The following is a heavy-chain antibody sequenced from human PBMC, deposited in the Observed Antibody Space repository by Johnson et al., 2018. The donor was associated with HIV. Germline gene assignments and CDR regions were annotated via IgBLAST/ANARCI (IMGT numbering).Heavy chain of an antibody. J-gene: IGHJ3*01. CDR3: VCLRAWAYDL. Sequence: QVRLVDPGGGLTQPGGSLSLSFAASGFPFSDYYINWIRQAPGKGLEWVSYIISGGSGIYYAHSVKGRFTIARDNAKNSLYLQMHSLRAEDTAVYYCVCLRAWAYDLWGQGTMVTVSS. CDR2: IISGGSGI. CDR1: GFPFSDYY. V-gene: IGHV3-11*04.